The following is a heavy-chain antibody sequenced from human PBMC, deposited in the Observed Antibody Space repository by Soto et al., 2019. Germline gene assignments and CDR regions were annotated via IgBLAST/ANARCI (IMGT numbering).Heavy chain of an antibody. CDR3: ARQGGYDLPTNVDW. Sequence: SETLSLTCTVSGASVSSTTNFWGWIRQPPGKGLEWIGSIYHSGSTFYNPSLKSRVTISVDTSKNQFSLRLSSVTAADTAVYYCARQGGYDLPTNVDWWGQGTLVTVSS. V-gene: IGHV4-39*01. CDR2: IYHSGST. J-gene: IGHJ4*02. D-gene: IGHD5-12*01. CDR1: GASVSSTTNF.